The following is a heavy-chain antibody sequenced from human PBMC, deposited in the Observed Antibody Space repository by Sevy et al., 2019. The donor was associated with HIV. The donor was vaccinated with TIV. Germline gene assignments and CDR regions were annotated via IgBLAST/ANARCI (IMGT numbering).Heavy chain of an antibody. CDR3: AKLSCSDGNCFSIDY. J-gene: IGHJ4*02. CDR2: SSASGAST. V-gene: IGHV3-23*01. D-gene: IGHD2-15*01. Sequence: GGSLRLSCAASGFTFSSYAMTWVRRAPGKGLEWVSGSSASGASTDYADSVKGRFTISRDNSKNTLYLQINSLRAEDTAVYYCAKLSCSDGNCFSIDYWGQGTLVTVSS. CDR1: GFTFSSYA.